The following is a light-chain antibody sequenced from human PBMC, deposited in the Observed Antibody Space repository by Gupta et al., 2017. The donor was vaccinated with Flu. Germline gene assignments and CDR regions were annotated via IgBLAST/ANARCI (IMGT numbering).Light chain of an antibody. CDR2: YAP. J-gene: IGKJ5*01. CDR1: SNIISY. Sequence: DKTTIIGWPGSNIISYLYWYHQKTAETPKHLINYAPSMQRGVAARFCGSGSGTEFTLTTSSPQPEEFAAYYYHQSYSTPPFTFGQGTRLEIK. CDR3: HQSYSTPPFT. V-gene: IGKV1-39*01.